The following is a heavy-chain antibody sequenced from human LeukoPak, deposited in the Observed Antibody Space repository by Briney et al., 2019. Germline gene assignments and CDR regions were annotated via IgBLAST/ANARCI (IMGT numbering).Heavy chain of an antibody. Sequence: PGGSLRLSCAASGFRFSSYEMNWVRQAPGRGLEWVSYIGNTGGTIYYVDSVKGRFTVSRDNAKNSLYLQMNSLRAEDTAIYYCVRGDRYFFDYWGQGTLVTVSS. D-gene: IGHD1-14*01. CDR3: VRGDRYFFDY. V-gene: IGHV3-48*03. CDR2: IGNTGGTI. CDR1: GFRFSSYE. J-gene: IGHJ4*02.